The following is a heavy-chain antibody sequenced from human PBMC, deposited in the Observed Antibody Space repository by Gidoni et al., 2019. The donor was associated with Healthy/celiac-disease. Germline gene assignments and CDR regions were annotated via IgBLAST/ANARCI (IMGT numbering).Heavy chain of an antibody. Sequence: EVQLLESVGGLVQPGGSLRLSCAASGFTFSSYAMSWVRQAPGKGLGWVSAISGSGGSTYYADSVKGRFTISRDNSKNTLYLQMNSLRAEDTSVYYCAKKVGHYYGSGSYSDYWGQGTLVTVSS. CDR1: GFTFSSYA. D-gene: IGHD3-10*01. V-gene: IGHV3-23*01. J-gene: IGHJ4*02. CDR2: ISGSGGST. CDR3: AKKVGHYYGSGSYSDY.